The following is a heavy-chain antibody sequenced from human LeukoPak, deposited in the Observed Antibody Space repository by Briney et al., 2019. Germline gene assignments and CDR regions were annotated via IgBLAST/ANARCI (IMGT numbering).Heavy chain of an antibody. CDR2: ISDGGDTT. J-gene: IGHJ4*02. Sequence: GGSLRLSCAASGFTFSNNGMTWVREAPGKGMEWVTGISDGGDTTYDAGSVKGRFTVSRDDSKNILYLQMNSLRAEDTAIYYCAKTQGFFDHWGQGSLVTVSS. CDR1: GFTFSNNG. V-gene: IGHV3-23*01. CDR3: AKTQGFFDH.